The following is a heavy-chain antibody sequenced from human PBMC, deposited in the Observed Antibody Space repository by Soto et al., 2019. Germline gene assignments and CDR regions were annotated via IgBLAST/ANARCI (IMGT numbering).Heavy chain of an antibody. CDR3: YSEGL. D-gene: IGHD2-15*01. CDR2: ISYSGST. V-gene: IGHV4-31*08. J-gene: IGHJ4*02. Sequence: QVQLQESGPGLVKPSQTLSLTCTVSGASIGSSDSSWTWIRQHPGKGLEWIGYISYSGSTNYNPSPKNRVTNSVDTSKNQLSLELTSGTAADTAVYPCYSEGLWGQGNLVTVSS. CDR1: GASIGSSDSS.